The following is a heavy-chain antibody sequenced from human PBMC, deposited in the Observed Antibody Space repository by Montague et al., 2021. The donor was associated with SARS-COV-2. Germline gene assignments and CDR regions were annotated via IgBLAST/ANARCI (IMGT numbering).Heavy chain of an antibody. CDR3: ARHITGSGNAFDI. D-gene: IGHD3-10*01. CDR2: ISYSGST. Sequence: SETLSLTCTVSGGSISSTSYYWGWIRQPPGKGLEWIGSISYSGSTYYKSSLKSRVTISADTSKNQFSLRLSSVTAADTAAYYCARHITGSGNAFDIWGQGTMVTVSS. CDR1: GGSISSTSYY. V-gene: IGHV4-39*01. J-gene: IGHJ3*02.